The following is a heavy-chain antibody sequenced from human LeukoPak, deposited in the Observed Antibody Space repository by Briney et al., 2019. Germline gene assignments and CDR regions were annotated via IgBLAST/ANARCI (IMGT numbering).Heavy chain of an antibody. D-gene: IGHD3-16*01. CDR1: GFTFSSYG. V-gene: IGHV3-30*02. J-gene: IGHJ4*02. CDR2: IRYDGSNK. Sequence: PGGSLRLSCAASGFTFSSYGIHWVRQAPGKGLEWVAFIRYDGSNKNYADSVKGRFTISRDNSKNTLYLQMNSLRAEDTALYFCAKDLTYTSQGGSDSWGQGTLVIVSS. CDR3: AKDLTYTSQGGSDS.